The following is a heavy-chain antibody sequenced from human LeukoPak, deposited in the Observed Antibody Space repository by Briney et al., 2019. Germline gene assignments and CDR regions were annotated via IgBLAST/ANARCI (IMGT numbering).Heavy chain of an antibody. J-gene: IGHJ4*02. CDR3: ARHSS. Sequence: SGTLSLTCAVYGGSFSGYYWSWIRQPPGKGLELIGEINHSGSTNYNPSLKSRVTISVDTSKNQFSLKLSSVTAADTAVYYCARHSSWGQGTLVTVSS. CDR2: INHSGST. V-gene: IGHV4-34*01. CDR1: GGSFSGYY.